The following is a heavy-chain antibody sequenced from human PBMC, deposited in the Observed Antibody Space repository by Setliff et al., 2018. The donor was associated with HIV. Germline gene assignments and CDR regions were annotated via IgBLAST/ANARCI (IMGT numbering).Heavy chain of an antibody. D-gene: IGHD2-15*01. V-gene: IGHV1-2*02. CDR1: GDTFSGHY. Sequence: ASVKVSCKASGDTFSGHYMHWVRQAPGQGPEWLGWINPNSGGTKYAQKFQGRLTMTRDTSITTVYMELSRLRSDDTAVYYCATDGSVVVVAGSGFDPWGQGTLVTV. J-gene: IGHJ5*02. CDR2: INPNSGGT. CDR3: ATDGSVVVVAGSGFDP.